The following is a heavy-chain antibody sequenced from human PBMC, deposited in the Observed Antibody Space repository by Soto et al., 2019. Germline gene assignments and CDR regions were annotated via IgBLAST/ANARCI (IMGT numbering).Heavy chain of an antibody. CDR2: IKQGGNEK. CDR3: ARTINFGLPGNGMDV. Sequence: GGSLRLSCAASGFSFSTYLMSWVRQAPGKGLEWVANIKQGGNEKFYVDSVKGRFTISRDNDKKSLYLQMDSLRAEDTAVYYCARTINFGLPGNGMDVWGQGTTVTVSS. CDR1: GFSFSTYL. V-gene: IGHV3-7*01. J-gene: IGHJ6*02. D-gene: IGHD3-16*01.